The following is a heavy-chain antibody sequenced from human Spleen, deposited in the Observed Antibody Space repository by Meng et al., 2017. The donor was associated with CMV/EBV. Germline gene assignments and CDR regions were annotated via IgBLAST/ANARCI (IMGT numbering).Heavy chain of an antibody. Sequence: GESLKISCAASGFTFSSYWMNWVRQAPGKGLVWVSRINSDGSNTSYADSVKGRFTISRDNAKNPLYLQMNSLGAEDTAVYYCARGPYSSITICRIKDALDIWGQGTMVTVSS. J-gene: IGHJ3*02. CDR2: INSDGSNT. CDR1: GFTFSSYW. V-gene: IGHV3-74*01. D-gene: IGHD2-2*01. CDR3: ARGPYSSITICRIKDALDI.